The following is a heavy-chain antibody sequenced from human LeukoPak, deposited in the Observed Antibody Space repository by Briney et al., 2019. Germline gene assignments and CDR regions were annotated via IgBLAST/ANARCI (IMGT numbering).Heavy chain of an antibody. Sequence: KASETLSLTCAVYGGSFSGYYWSWIRQPPGKGLEWIGEINHSGSTNYNPSLKSRVTISVDTSKNQFSLKLSSVTAADTAVYYCASSLGPYLDYWGQGTLVTVSS. J-gene: IGHJ4*02. CDR3: ASSLGPYLDY. CDR2: INHSGST. V-gene: IGHV4-34*01. D-gene: IGHD3/OR15-3a*01. CDR1: GGSFSGYY.